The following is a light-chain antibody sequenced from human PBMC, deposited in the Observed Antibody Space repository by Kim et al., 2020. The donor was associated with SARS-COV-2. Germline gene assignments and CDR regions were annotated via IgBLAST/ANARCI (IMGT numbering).Light chain of an antibody. V-gene: IGLV3-1*01. Sequence: VSPGQTASITCSGDKMGDKYACWYQQKPGQSPVLVIYQDSKRPSGIPERFSGSNSGNTATLTISGTQAMDEADYYCQAWDSSTGVFGGGTQLTV. CDR3: QAWDSSTGV. J-gene: IGLJ2*01. CDR1: KMGDKY. CDR2: QDS.